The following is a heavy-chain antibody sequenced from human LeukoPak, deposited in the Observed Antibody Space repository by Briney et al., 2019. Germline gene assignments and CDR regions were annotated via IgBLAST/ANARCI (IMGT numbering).Heavy chain of an antibody. CDR1: GYTFTSYD. CDR3: ARGFRYYYGSGSYLAD. D-gene: IGHD3-10*01. J-gene: IGHJ4*02. CDR2: MNPNSGNT. Sequence: ASVKVSCTASGYTFTSYDINWVRQAPGQGLEWMGWMNPNSGNTGYAQKFQGRVTITRNTSISTAYMELSSLRSEDTAVYYCARGFRYYYGSGSYLADWGQGTLVTVSS. V-gene: IGHV1-8*03.